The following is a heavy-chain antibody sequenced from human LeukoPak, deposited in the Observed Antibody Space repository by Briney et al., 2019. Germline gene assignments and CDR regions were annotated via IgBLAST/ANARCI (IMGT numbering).Heavy chain of an antibody. J-gene: IGHJ2*01. Sequence: SQTLSLTCAISGDSVSSNNAAWNWIRQSPSRGLEWLGRTYYRSKWYNDYAVSVKSRITINPDTSKNQFSLHLNSVTPEDTAVYCCARIAGIGDYYFDLWGPGTLVTVSS. CDR1: GDSVSSNNAA. D-gene: IGHD2-15*01. CDR3: ARIAGIGDYYFDL. CDR2: TYYRSKWYN. V-gene: IGHV6-1*01.